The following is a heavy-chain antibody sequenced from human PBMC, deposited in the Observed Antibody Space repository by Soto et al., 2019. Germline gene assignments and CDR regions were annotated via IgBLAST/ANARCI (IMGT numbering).Heavy chain of an antibody. CDR1: GGTFSSYA. CDR2: IIPIFGTA. Sequence: PVKVSCKASGGTFSSYAISWVRQAPGQGLEWMGGIIPIFGTANYAQKFQGRVTITADESTSTAYMELSSLRSEDTAVYYCARYKGFSSGYYSYWGQGTLVTVSS. CDR3: ARYKGFSSGYYSY. J-gene: IGHJ4*02. V-gene: IGHV1-69*13. D-gene: IGHD3-22*01.